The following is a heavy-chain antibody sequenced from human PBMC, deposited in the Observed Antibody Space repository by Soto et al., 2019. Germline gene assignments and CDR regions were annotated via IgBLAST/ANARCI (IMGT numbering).Heavy chain of an antibody. CDR3: AADRDYGDYVGY. CDR2: IVVGSGNT. Sequence: SVKVSCKASGFTFTSSAVQWGRQARGQRLEWIGWIVVGSGNTNYAQKFQERVTITRDMSTSTAYMELSSLRSEDTAVYYCAADRDYGDYVGYWGQGTLVTVSS. D-gene: IGHD4-17*01. CDR1: GFTFTSSA. J-gene: IGHJ4*02. V-gene: IGHV1-58*01.